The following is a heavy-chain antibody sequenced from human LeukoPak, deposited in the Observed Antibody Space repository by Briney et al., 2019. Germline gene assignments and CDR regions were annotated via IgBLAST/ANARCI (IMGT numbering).Heavy chain of an antibody. D-gene: IGHD3-9*01. J-gene: IGHJ4*02. CDR2: INSAAGT. CDR3: ARSPYDILTGYAYYFDY. V-gene: IGHV3-21*01. CDR1: GFTFSSHT. Sequence: GGSLRLSCAASGFTFSSHTMTWVRQTPGKGLEWVSAINSAAGTNYADSVKGRFTISRDNAKNSLYLQMNSLRAEDTAVYYCARSPYDILTGYAYYFDYWGQGTLVTVSS.